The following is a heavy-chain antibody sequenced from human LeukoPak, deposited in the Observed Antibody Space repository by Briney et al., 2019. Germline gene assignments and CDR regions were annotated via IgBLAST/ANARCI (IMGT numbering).Heavy chain of an antibody. D-gene: IGHD6-19*01. V-gene: IGHV3-23*01. CDR2: ISGSGGST. CDR1: GFTFSSYA. J-gene: IGHJ4*02. Sequence: PGGSLRLSCAASGFTFSSYAMSWVRQAPGKGLEWGSAISGSGGSTYYADSVKGRFTISRDHSKNTLYLQMTSLRAEDTAVSYCAKDFSPPYSSGWYESFRFDYWGQGTLVTVSS. CDR3: AKDFSPPYSSGWYESFRFDY.